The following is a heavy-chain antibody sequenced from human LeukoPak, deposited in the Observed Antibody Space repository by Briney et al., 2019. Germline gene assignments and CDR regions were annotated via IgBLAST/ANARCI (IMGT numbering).Heavy chain of an antibody. V-gene: IGHV3-7*01. Sequence: GGSLRLSCAASGFTFSSYWMSWVRQAPGKGLEWVANIKQDGSEKYYVDSVKGRFTISRDNAKNSLYLQMNSLRAEDTAVYYCARGTMIVVADDAFDIWGQGTMVTVSS. CDR3: ARGTMIVVADDAFDI. CDR2: IKQDGSEK. CDR1: GFTFSSYW. J-gene: IGHJ3*02. D-gene: IGHD3-22*01.